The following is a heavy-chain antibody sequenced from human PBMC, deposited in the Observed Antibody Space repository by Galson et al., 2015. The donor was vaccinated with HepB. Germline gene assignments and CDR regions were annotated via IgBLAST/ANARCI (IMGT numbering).Heavy chain of an antibody. D-gene: IGHD6-13*01. V-gene: IGHV3-7*03. J-gene: IGHJ4*02. CDR3: ARTHSNSWVDDY. CDR2: IKQDGSEK. Sequence: SLRLSCAVSGFTFSTYWMSWVRQAPGKGLEWVANIKQDGSEKYYVDSVKGRFTVSRDNAKNSLYLQMNSLRAEDTAVYYCARTHSNSWVDDYWGQGTLVTVSS. CDR1: GFTFSTYW.